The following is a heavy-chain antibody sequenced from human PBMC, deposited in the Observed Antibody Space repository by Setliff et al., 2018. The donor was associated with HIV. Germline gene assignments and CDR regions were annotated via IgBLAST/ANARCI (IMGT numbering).Heavy chain of an antibody. CDR1: GGSISSSSYY. CDR2: IRSSGDT. V-gene: IGHV4-39*01. J-gene: IGHJ4*02. CDR3: TIPASSLAPN. Sequence: SETLSLTCTVSGGSISSSSYYWGWIRQSPGKGLEWIASIRSSGDTYYNPSLQSRVIISVDTSSNQISLKLTSVTAADTAVYYCTIPASSLAPNWGRGTQVTVSS.